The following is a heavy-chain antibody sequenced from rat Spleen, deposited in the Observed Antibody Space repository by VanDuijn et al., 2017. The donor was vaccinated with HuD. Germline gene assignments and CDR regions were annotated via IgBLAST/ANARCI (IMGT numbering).Heavy chain of an antibody. CDR1: GFTFSDYN. V-gene: IGHV5-7*01. D-gene: IGHD1-10*01. J-gene: IGHJ2*01. Sequence: EVQLVESGGGLVQPGRSLKLSCAASGFTFSDYNMAWVRQAPKKGLEWVATISYDGSSTYYRDSVKGRFTISRDNAKRSLYLQMDSLRSEDTATYYCTRPPYNNHFDYWGQGVMVTVSS. CDR3: TRPPYNNHFDY. CDR2: ISYDGSST.